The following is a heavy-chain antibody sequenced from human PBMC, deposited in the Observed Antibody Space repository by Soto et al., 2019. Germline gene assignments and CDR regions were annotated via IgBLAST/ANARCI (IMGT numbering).Heavy chain of an antibody. CDR3: AKSGSQYPGTFDI. J-gene: IGHJ3*02. CDR2: IYYTGNT. Sequence: PSGTLYLPCTVLGSYINCINHCLGSIRPPPGKGLEWIGSIYYTGNTYFTPSLKSRVTISVDTSKNQFSLEVNSVTAADAAVCYCAKSGSQYPGTFDIWGRGTMVTVS. CDR1: GSYINCINHC. D-gene: IGHD1-1*01. V-gene: IGHV4-39*01.